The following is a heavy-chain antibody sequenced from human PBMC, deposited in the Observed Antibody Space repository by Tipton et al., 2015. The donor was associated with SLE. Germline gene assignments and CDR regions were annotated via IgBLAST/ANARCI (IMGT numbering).Heavy chain of an antibody. CDR2: INHSGST. J-gene: IGHJ3*02. CDR3: AIGWATNAFDI. D-gene: IGHD1-26*01. CDR1: GGSFSGYY. V-gene: IGHV4-34*01. Sequence: TLSLTCAVYGGSFSGYYWSWIRQPPGKGLEWIGEINHSGSTNYNPSLKSRVTISVDTSKNQFSLKLSSVTAADTAVYYCAIGWATNAFDIWGQGTMVTVSS.